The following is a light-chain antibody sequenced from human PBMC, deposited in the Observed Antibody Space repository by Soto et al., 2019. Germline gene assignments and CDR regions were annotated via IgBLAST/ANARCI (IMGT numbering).Light chain of an antibody. V-gene: IGKV3-15*01. CDR1: QSVSSN. Sequence: EIVMTQSPVTLSVSPGERATLSCRASQSVSSNLAWYQQKPGQAPSLLIYGAFTRATGIPARFSGTGSGTEFTLTISSLQSEDFAVYYCQQYHHWPPITFGQGTRLEIK. J-gene: IGKJ5*01. CDR2: GAF. CDR3: QQYHHWPPIT.